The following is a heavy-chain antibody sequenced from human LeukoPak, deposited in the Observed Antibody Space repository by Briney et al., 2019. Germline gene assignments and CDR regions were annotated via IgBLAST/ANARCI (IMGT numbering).Heavy chain of an antibody. D-gene: IGHD6-19*01. CDR3: AREGIAVAGSFDY. J-gene: IGHJ4*02. CDR2: IWYDGSNK. V-gene: IGHV3-33*01. Sequence: GGSLRLSCAASGFTFSSYGMHWVRQAPGKGLEWVAVIWYDGSNKYYADSVKGRFTISRDNSKNTLYLQMNSLRAEDTAVYYCAREGIAVAGSFDYWGQGTLVTVSS. CDR1: GFTFSSYG.